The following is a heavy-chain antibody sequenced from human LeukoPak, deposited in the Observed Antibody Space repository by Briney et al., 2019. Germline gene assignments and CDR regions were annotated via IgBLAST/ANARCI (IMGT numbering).Heavy chain of an antibody. V-gene: IGHV1-18*01. CDR2: MNPNSGNT. Sequence: HRASVKVSCKASGYTFTSYDINWVRQATGQGLEWMGWMNPNSGNTNYAQKLQGRVTMATDTSTSTAYMELRSLRSDDTAVYYCARAEWELLPFDYWGQGTLVTVSS. D-gene: IGHD1-26*01. CDR1: GYTFTSYD. J-gene: IGHJ4*02. CDR3: ARAEWELLPFDY.